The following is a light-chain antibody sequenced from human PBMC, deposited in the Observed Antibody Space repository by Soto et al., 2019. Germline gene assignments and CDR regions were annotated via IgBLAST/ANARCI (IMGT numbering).Light chain of an antibody. J-gene: IGKJ4*01. Sequence: DIQMTQSPSTLSASVGDRVTITCRASQSISNWLAWYQQKPGKAPKLLIYKTSNLDSGVPSRFSGSGSGTEFSLTISSLQPDDFEIYYCQQYKIFSLPSGGGTGVEVK. CDR1: QSISNW. CDR3: QQYKIFSLP. V-gene: IGKV1-5*03. CDR2: KTS.